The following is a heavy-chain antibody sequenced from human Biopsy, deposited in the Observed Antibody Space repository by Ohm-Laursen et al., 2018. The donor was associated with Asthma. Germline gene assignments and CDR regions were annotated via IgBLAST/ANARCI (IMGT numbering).Heavy chain of an antibody. D-gene: IGHD3-10*01. Sequence: GATVKISCKTSGYTFNSAGITWVRQAPGQGLEWMGWISVYNSNTKVAQKLQDRVTMITDTSTSTAYMELRSLRSDDTAVYFCARAVDYSHYYGIDVWGQGTTVTVS. CDR3: ARAVDYSHYYGIDV. CDR1: GYTFNSAG. CDR2: ISVYNSNT. J-gene: IGHJ6*02. V-gene: IGHV1-18*01.